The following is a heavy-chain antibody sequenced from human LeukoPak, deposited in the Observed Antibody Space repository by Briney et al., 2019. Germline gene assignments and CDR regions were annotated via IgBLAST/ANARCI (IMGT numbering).Heavy chain of an antibody. D-gene: IGHD2-15*01. Sequence: TSETLSLTCTVSGDSISRSNDFWSWIRQPAGKGLEWIGRIHSSGRVNYNSSLKTLISISLDTSKNQFSLKLTSVTAADTAMYYCAKEVFGDYVDYWGQGTLLSVSS. CDR2: IHSSGRV. CDR1: GDSISRSNDF. CDR3: AKEVFGDYVDY. V-gene: IGHV4-61*02. J-gene: IGHJ4*02.